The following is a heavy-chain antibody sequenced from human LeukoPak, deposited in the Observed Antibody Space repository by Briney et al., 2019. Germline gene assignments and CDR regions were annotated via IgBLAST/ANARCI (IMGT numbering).Heavy chain of an antibody. Sequence: PSETLSLICTVSGGSISSYYWSWIRQPPGKGLEWTGYIYYSGSTNYNPSLKSRVTISVDTSKNQFSLKLSSVTAADTAVYYCARGLWFGELLTFDYWGQGTLVTVSS. CDR1: GGSISSYY. CDR3: ARGLWFGELLTFDY. J-gene: IGHJ4*02. D-gene: IGHD3-10*01. CDR2: IYYSGST. V-gene: IGHV4-59*01.